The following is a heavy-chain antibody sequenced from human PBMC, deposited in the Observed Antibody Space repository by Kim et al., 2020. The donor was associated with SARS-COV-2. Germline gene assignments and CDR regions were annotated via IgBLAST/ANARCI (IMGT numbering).Heavy chain of an antibody. CDR3: ARDRPEGLLWFGELSKSHYYGMDV. D-gene: IGHD3-10*01. J-gene: IGHJ6*02. CDR2: ISSSSSYI. Sequence: GGSLRLSCAASGFTFSSYSMNWVRQAPGKGLEWVSSISSSSSYIYYADSVKGRFTISRDNAKNSLYLQMNSLRAEDTAVYYCARDRPEGLLWFGELSKSHYYGMDVWGQGTTVTVSS. V-gene: IGHV3-21*01. CDR1: GFTFSSYS.